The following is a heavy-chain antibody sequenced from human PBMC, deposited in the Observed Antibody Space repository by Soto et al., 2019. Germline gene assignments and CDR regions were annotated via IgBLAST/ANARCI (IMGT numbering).Heavy chain of an antibody. CDR3: ARREIQGPIDY. Sequence: QVQLQESGPGLVKPSDTLSLTCAVSGYSISSSNWWGWIRQPPGKGLEWIGYIYYSGTTYYNPSLKSXXPXSXDTSKNQFSLKLTSVTAVDTAVYYCARREIQGPIDYWGQGTLVTVSS. V-gene: IGHV4-28*01. CDR2: IYYSGTT. D-gene: IGHD1-26*01. CDR1: GYSISSSNW. J-gene: IGHJ4*02.